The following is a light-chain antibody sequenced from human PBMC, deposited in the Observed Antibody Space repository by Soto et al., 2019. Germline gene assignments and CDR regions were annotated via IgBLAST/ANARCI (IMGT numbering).Light chain of an antibody. Sequence: QSALTQPASVSGSPGQSITISCTGTNSDVGSYNLVSWYQQHPGKAPKFVIYEGSKRPSGLSNRFSGSKSGNTASLTISGLQAEDEADYYCCSYAGSSTYVFGGGTKLTVL. V-gene: IGLV2-23*01. CDR3: CSYAGSSTYV. CDR1: NSDVGSYNL. J-gene: IGLJ2*01. CDR2: EGS.